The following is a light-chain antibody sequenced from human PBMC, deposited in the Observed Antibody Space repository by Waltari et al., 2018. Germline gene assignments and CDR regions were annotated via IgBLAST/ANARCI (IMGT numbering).Light chain of an antibody. J-gene: IGLJ1*01. Sequence: QSALTQPPSASGSPGQSVTISCTGTSLDAGGPNLVSWYQQHPGRAPKLMIYAVTRRPSGVPDRFSGSKSGITATLTVSGLQAEDEADYYCCTHVGNANYVFGTGTRVTVL. CDR2: AVT. CDR3: CTHVGNANYV. CDR1: SLDAGGPNL. V-gene: IGLV2-8*01.